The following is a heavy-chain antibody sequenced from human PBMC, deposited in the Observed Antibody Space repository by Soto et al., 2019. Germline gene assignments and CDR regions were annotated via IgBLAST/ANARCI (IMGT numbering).Heavy chain of an antibody. J-gene: IGHJ6*02. CDR2: ISGSGGST. Sequence: GGSLRLSCAASGFTFSSYAMSWVRQAPGKGLEWVSAISGSGGSTYYADSVKGRFTISRDNSKNTLYLQMNSLRAEDTAVYYCAKDHSSGWSIPQFDYYYGMGVWGQGTTVTVSS. CDR1: GFTFSSYA. CDR3: AKDHSSGWSIPQFDYYYGMGV. D-gene: IGHD6-19*01. V-gene: IGHV3-23*01.